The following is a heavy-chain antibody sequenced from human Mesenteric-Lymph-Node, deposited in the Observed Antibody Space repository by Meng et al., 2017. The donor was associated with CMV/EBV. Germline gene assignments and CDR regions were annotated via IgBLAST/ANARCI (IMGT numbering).Heavy chain of an antibody. J-gene: IGHJ6*02. V-gene: IGHV4-34*01. CDR3: ARGSSWSYYTYYYYYGMDV. D-gene: IGHD6-13*01. CDR2: INRSRST. Sequence: SETLSLTCAVYGGSFSVYYWTWIRQPPGKGLEYIGEINRSRSTNYNPSLKSRVTMSEDSSRNQISLKLNSVTAADTAVYYCARGSSWSYYTYYYYYGMDVWGQGTTVTVSS. CDR1: GGSFSVYY.